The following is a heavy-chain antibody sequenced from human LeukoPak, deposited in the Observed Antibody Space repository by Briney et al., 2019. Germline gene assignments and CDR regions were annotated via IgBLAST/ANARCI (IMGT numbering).Heavy chain of an antibody. CDR3: ARGRSTSWRTLYYYYGMDV. V-gene: IGHV4-34*01. D-gene: IGHD2-2*01. J-gene: IGHJ6*02. CDR2: INHSGST. Sequence: SETLSLTCAVYGGSFSGYYWSWIRQPPGKGLEWIGEINHSGSTNYNPSLKSRVTISVDTSKNQFSLKLSSVTAADTAVYYCARGRSTSWRTLYYYYGMDVWGQGTTVTVSS. CDR1: GGSFSGYY.